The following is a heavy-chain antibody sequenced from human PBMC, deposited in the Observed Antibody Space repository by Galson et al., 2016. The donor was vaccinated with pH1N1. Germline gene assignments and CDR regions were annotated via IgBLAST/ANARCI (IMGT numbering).Heavy chain of an antibody. D-gene: IGHD1-26*01. J-gene: IGHJ5*02. Sequence: CAISGDSVSSSNAAWNWIRQSPSRGLEWLGRTYYRSKWYNDYAPSVKSRITVKADTSKNQFSLQLKSVMPEDTAVYYCVSEARRAWEILPTKWFDPWGQGTLVFVSS. CDR2: TYYRSKWYN. CDR3: VSEARRAWEILPTKWFDP. CDR1: GDSVSSSNAA. V-gene: IGHV6-1*01.